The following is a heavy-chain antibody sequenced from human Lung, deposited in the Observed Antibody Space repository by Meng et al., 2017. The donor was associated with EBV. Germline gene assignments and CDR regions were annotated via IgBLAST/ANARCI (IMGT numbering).Heavy chain of an antibody. V-gene: IGHV3-73*02. CDR1: GFTFSASA. Sequence: EVQLVEAGGGLVQPGGSLKLSCAASGFTFSASAMHWVRQASGKGLEWVGRIRSKANNYATAFGASVEGRFTISRDESNNTAYLQMNSLKTEDTAVYYCTSRSFWGQGILVTVSS. CDR2: IRSKANNYAT. J-gene: IGHJ4*02. CDR3: TSRSF.